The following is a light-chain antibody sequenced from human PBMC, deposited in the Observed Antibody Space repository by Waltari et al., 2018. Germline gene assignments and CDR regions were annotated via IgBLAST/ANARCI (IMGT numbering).Light chain of an antibody. CDR3: SSYSSSITPV. Sequence: QSALTQPASVSGSPGQSITISCTGTSSDVGGYNYVSWYQQHPGKAPKLMIYDVTNRPSGVSYRFSGSKCGNTASLTISGLQAEDEADYYCSSYSSSITPVFGGGTKLTVL. J-gene: IGLJ2*01. CDR1: SSDVGGYNY. CDR2: DVT. V-gene: IGLV2-14*03.